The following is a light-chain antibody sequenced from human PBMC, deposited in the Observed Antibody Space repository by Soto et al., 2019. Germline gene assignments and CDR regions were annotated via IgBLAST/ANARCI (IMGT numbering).Light chain of an antibody. CDR1: QSLRHSNGYNY. J-gene: IGKJ1*01. CDR2: LGS. V-gene: IGKV2-28*01. Sequence: VMTKSPLSLPVTPGGPAAISCRSSQSLRHSNGYNYLDWYLQKPGQSPQLLIYLGSNRASGVPDRFSGSGSGTDFTLKISRVEPEDVGVYYCMQALQTRTFGQGTKVEIK. CDR3: MQALQTRT.